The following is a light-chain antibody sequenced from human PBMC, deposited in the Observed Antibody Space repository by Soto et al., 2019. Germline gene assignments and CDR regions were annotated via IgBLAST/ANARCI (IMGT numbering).Light chain of an antibody. CDR2: GAS. CDR1: QSVSST. Sequence: EIVLTQSPDTLSLSPGERATLSCRAGQSVSSTFLAWYQQKPGQAPRLLIFGASARPTGIPARISGSGSGTEFTLTISNLRSEDFAVYFCQQYYNWPRTFGQGTKVDIK. V-gene: IGKV3-15*01. J-gene: IGKJ1*01. CDR3: QQYYNWPRT.